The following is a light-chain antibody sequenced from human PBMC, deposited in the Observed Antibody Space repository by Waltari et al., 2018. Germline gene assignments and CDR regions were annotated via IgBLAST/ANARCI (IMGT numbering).Light chain of an antibody. Sequence: EIVLTQSPGTLSLSPGARATLSRRASQSVSSNFLAWYQQKPGQAPRLLISSASSRATGIPDRFGGSGSGTDFTLSISRLEPEDFAVYYCQQFGGSPPYTFGQGTRVEIK. J-gene: IGKJ2*01. V-gene: IGKV3-20*01. CDR1: QSVSSNF. CDR2: SAS. CDR3: QQFGGSPPYT.